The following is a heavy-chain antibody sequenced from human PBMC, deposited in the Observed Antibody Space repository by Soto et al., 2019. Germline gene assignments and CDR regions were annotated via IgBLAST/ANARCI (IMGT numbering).Heavy chain of an antibody. J-gene: IGHJ4*02. Sequence: ASVKVSCKASGYTFTSYDINWVRQATGQGLEWMGWMNPNSGNTGYAQKFQGRVTMTRNTSISTAYMELSSLRSEDTAVYYCARGHTRYCSGGSCNNYWGQGTLVTVSS. CDR2: MNPNSGNT. V-gene: IGHV1-8*01. CDR1: GYTFTSYD. D-gene: IGHD2-15*01. CDR3: ARGHTRYCSGGSCNNY.